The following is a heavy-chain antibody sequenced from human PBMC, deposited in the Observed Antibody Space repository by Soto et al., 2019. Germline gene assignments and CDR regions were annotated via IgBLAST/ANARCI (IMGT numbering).Heavy chain of an antibody. J-gene: IGHJ6*02. CDR1: CGSIISYY. D-gene: IGHD3-22*01. CDR2: IYYSGST. CDR3: ARGIGYDSSGKYYYYYYGMDV. Sequence: SETLSLTCTVSCGSIISYYWSWIRQPPGKGLEWIGYIYYSGSTNYNPSLKSRVTISVDTSKNQFSLKLSSVTAADTAVYYCARGIGYDSSGKYYYYYYGMDVWGQGTTVTVSS. V-gene: IGHV4-59*01.